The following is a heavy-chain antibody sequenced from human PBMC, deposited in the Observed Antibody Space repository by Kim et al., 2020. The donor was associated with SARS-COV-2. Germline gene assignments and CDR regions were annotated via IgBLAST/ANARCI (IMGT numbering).Heavy chain of an antibody. V-gene: IGHV1-18*01. D-gene: IGHD3-9*01. Sequence: ASVKVSCKASGYTFTSYGISWVRQAPGQGLEWMGWISAYNGNTNYAQKLQGRFTMTTDTSTSTAYMELRSLRSDDTAVYYCARDPPADILTGYSFFYYYGMDVWGQGTTVTVSS. CDR2: ISAYNGNT. CDR1: GYTFTSYG. CDR3: ARDPPADILTGYSFFYYYGMDV. J-gene: IGHJ6*02.